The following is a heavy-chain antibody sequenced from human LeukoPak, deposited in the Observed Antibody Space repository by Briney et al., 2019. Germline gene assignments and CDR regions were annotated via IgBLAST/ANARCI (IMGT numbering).Heavy chain of an antibody. V-gene: IGHV3-48*03. J-gene: IGHJ6*04. Sequence: GGSLRLSCAASGFTFCSYEMNWVRQAPGKGLEWVSYISSSGSTIYYADSVKGRFTISRDNAKNSLYLQMNSLRAEDTAVYYCARDQGSGYYYYGMDVWGKGTTVTVSS. CDR3: ARDQGSGYYYYGMDV. D-gene: IGHD2-15*01. CDR1: GFTFCSYE. CDR2: ISSSGSTI.